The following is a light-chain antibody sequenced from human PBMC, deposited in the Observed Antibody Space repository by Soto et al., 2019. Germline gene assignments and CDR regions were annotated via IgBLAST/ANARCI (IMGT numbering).Light chain of an antibody. CDR3: CSYRSTSTLV. J-gene: IGLJ3*02. Sequence: QSVLTPPACVSGSPGPSVTISCALTSSDIGAYKYVSWYQHHPGKSPRLMIYEVSNRPSGVSNRFSASKSGNTASLTISGLQAEDEADYYCCSYRSTSTLVFGGGTKVT. V-gene: IGLV2-14*01. CDR1: SSDIGAYKY. CDR2: EVS.